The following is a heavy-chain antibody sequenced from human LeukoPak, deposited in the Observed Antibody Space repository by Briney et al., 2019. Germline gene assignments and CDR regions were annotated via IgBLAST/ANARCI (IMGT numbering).Heavy chain of an antibody. CDR2: INHSGST. Sequence: PSETLSLTCAVYGGSFSGYYWSWIRQPPGKGLEWIGEINHSGSTNYNPSLKSRVTISVDTSKNQFSLKLSSVTAADTAVYYCARRRGVFCSSTSCYYYWGQGTLVTVSS. D-gene: IGHD2-2*01. V-gene: IGHV4-34*01. CDR1: GGSFSGYY. J-gene: IGHJ4*02. CDR3: ARRRGVFCSSTSCYYY.